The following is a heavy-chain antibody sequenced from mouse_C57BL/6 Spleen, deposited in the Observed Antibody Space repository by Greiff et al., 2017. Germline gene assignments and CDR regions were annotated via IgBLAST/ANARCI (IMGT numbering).Heavy chain of an antibody. J-gene: IGHJ1*03. D-gene: IGHD1-1*01. CDR1: GYAFSSSW. V-gene: IGHV1-82*01. CDR3: ARREGPSYGSDWYFDV. CDR2: IYPGDGDT. Sequence: QVHVKQSGPELVKPGASVTISCKASGYAFSSSWMNWVKQRPGKGLEWIGRIYPGDGDTNYNGKFKGKATLTADKSSSTAYMQLSSLTSEDSAVYFCARREGPSYGSDWYFDVWGTGTTVTVSS.